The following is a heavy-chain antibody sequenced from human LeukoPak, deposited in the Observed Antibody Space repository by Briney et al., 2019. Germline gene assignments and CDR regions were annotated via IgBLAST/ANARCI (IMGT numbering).Heavy chain of an antibody. CDR2: ISSDGSST. CDR1: GFTFSSFW. CDR3: ARSMIFPPDSFDY. V-gene: IGHV3-74*01. D-gene: IGHD3-22*01. Sequence: GGSLRLSCAASGFTFSSFWMHWVRQAPGKGLVWVSRISSDGSSTTYADSVKGRFTISRDNAKNTLYLQMNSLRAEDTSVYYCARSMIFPPDSFDYWGQGTLVTVSS. J-gene: IGHJ4*02.